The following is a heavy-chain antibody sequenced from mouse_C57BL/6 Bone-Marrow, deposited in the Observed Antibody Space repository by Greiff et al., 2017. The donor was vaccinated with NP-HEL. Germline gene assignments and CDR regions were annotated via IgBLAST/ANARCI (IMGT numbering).Heavy chain of an antibody. Sequence: EVQLVESGGDLVKPGGSLKLSCAASGFTFSSYGMSWVRQTPDKRLEWVATISSGGSYTYYPDSVKGRFTMSRDNAKNTLYLQMSSLKSEDTAMYYCARHYYSNYFDYWGQGTTLTVSS. CDR3: ARHYYSNYFDY. J-gene: IGHJ2*01. V-gene: IGHV5-6*01. D-gene: IGHD2-5*01. CDR1: GFTFSSYG. CDR2: ISSGGSYT.